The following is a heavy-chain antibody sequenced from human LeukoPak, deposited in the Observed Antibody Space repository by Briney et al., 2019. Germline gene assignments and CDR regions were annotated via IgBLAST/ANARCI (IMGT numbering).Heavy chain of an antibody. V-gene: IGHV1-18*01. J-gene: IGHJ5*02. Sequence: ASVKVSCKASGYTFTSYGISWVRQAPGQGLEWMGWISAYNGNTNYAQKLQGRVTMTTDTSTSTAYMELRSLRSDDTAVYYCAVSGYSSGRRSGSFDPWGQGTLVTVS. CDR2: ISAYNGNT. D-gene: IGHD6-25*01. CDR3: AVSGYSSGRRSGSFDP. CDR1: GYTFTSYG.